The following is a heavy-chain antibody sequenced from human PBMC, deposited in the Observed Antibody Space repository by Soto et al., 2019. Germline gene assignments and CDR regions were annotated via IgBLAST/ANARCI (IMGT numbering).Heavy chain of an antibody. CDR3: ARHKYFDFWSGSWFDP. V-gene: IGHV4-39*01. J-gene: IGHJ5*02. CDR1: GGSISSSSYY. CDR2: IYYSGST. D-gene: IGHD3-3*01. Sequence: PSETLSLTCTVSGGSISSSSYYWGWIRQPPGKGLEWIGSIYYSGSTYYNPSLKSRVTISVDTSKNQFSLKLSSVTAADTAVFYCARHKYFDFWSGSWFDPWGQGTLVTVSS.